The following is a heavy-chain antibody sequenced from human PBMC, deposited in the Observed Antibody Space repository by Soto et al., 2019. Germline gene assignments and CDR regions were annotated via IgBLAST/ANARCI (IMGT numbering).Heavy chain of an antibody. J-gene: IGHJ4*01. D-gene: IGHD3-10*01. CDR3: ARDSGYGSGGSVNHYLDY. Sequence: ASVKVSCKASGYTFTSYYMHWVRQAPGQGLEWMGIINPSGGSTSYAQKFQGRVTMTRDTSTSTVYMELSSLRAEDTTVYYCARDSGYGSGGSVNHYLDYWGHGTLVTVSS. CDR1: GYTFTSYY. V-gene: IGHV1-46*01. CDR2: INPSGGST.